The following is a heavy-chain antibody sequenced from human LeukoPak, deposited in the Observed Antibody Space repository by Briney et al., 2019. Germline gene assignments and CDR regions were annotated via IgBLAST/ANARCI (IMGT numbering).Heavy chain of an antibody. CDR1: GDSISGYY. D-gene: IGHD6-19*01. CDR3: ARVGQKQLLVPGGSFDI. V-gene: IGHV4-4*07. CDR2: IYSSGTT. Sequence: PSETLSFTCNVSGDSISGYYWTWIRQPAGKGLEWIGRIYSSGTTNYNPSLKSRVTMSVDTSKNQFSLRLGSVTAADTAIYYCARVGQKQLLVPGGSFDIWGQGAMVTVFS. J-gene: IGHJ3*02.